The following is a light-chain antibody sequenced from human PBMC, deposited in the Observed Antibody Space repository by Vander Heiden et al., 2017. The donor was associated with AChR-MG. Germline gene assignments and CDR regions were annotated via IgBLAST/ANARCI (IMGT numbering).Light chain of an antibody. Sequence: EIVLTQSPGTLSLSPGERATLSCRASQSVSSYLAWYQQKPGQAPRLLIYAASNRATGIPARFSGSGSGTDFTLTISSLEPEDFAVYYCQQRSNWPPVFGGGTKVEIK. V-gene: IGKV3-11*01. J-gene: IGKJ4*01. CDR2: AAS. CDR3: QQRSNWPPV. CDR1: QSVSSY.